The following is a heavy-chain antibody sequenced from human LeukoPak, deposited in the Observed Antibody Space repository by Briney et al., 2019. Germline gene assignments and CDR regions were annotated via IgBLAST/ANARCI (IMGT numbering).Heavy chain of an antibody. V-gene: IGHV4-31*03. CDR2: IYYSGST. Sequence: SETLSLTCTVSGGSISSGGYYWSWIRQHPGKGLEWIGYIYYSGSTYYNPSLKSRVTISVDTSKNQFSLKLSSVTAADTAVYYCARTRSRTDAFDIWGQGTMVTVSS. CDR3: ARTRSRTDAFDI. CDR1: GGSISSGGYY. J-gene: IGHJ3*02. D-gene: IGHD2-2*01.